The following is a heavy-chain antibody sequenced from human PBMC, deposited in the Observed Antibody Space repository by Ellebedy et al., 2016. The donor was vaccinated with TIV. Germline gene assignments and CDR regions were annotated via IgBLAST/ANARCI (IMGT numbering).Heavy chain of an antibody. CDR2: IYSGGST. CDR1: GFTVSSNY. J-gene: IGHJ4*02. D-gene: IGHD3-10*02. Sequence: GESLKISCAASGFTVSSNYMSWVRQAPGKGLEWVSVIYSGGSTYYADSVKGRFTISRDNSKNTLYLQMGSLRAEDMAVYYCASTYYGRDYWGQGTLVTVSS. V-gene: IGHV3-66*01. CDR3: ASTYYGRDY.